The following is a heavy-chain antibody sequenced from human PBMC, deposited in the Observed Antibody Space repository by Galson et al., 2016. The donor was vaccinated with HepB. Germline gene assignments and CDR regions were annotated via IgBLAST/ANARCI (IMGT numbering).Heavy chain of an antibody. CDR2: LYHSGSA. CDR1: DFSIDSGYY. J-gene: IGHJ6*02. CDR3: TRDPQPGYYYHGMDV. V-gene: IGHV4-38-2*02. D-gene: IGHD6-13*01. Sequence: SETLSLTCRVSDFSIDSGYYWGWIRQPPGRGLEWIGSLYHSGSASYNPSLKSRVTISVDTYRNQFSLKVTSVTAADTAIYYCTRDPQPGYYYHGMDVWGQGTTVTVSS.